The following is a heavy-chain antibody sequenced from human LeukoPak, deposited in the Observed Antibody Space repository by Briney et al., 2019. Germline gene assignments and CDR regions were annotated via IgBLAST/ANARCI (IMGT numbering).Heavy chain of an antibody. Sequence: GGSLRLSCAASGFTFSSYGMHWVRQAPGKGLEWVAFIRYDGSNKYYADSVKGRFTISRDNSKNTLCLQMNSLRAEDTAVYYCARGSRLGVVGRDAFDIWGQGTMVTVSS. CDR2: IRYDGSNK. J-gene: IGHJ3*02. V-gene: IGHV3-30*02. D-gene: IGHD3-3*01. CDR3: ARGSRLGVVGRDAFDI. CDR1: GFTFSSYG.